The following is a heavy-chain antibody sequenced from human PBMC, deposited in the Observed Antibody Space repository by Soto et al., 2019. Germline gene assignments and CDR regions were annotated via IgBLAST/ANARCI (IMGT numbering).Heavy chain of an antibody. V-gene: IGHV4-34*01. J-gene: IGHJ5*02. D-gene: IGHD2-2*01. CDR2: INHSGST. CDR3: ARGTSCYERWCWVDP. Sequence: AETLCLTCAVYGGSFSGYYWSWIRQPPGKGLEWIGEINHSGSTNYNPSLKSRVTISVDTSKNQFSLKLSSVTAADTAVYYCARGTSCYERWCWVDPCGPVTLGTV. CDR1: GGSFSGYY.